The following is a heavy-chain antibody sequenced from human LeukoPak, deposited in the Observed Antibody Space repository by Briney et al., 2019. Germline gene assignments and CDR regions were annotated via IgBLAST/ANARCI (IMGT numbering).Heavy chain of an antibody. J-gene: IGHJ4*02. Sequence: ASVKVSCKASGYTFTSYDINWVRQATGQGLEWMGWMNPNSGNTGYAQKLQGKVTMTRNTSISTAYVELSSLRSEDTAVYYCARGRGGDTYYDFWSGYYFDYWGQGTLVTVSS. CDR1: GYTFTSYD. CDR2: MNPNSGNT. V-gene: IGHV1-8*01. CDR3: ARGRGGDTYYDFWSGYYFDY. D-gene: IGHD3-3*01.